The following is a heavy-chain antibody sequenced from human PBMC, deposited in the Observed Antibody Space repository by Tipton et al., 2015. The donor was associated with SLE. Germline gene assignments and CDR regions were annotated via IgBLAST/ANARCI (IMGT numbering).Heavy chain of an antibody. CDR3: VKTKEMATIGGGIFDY. J-gene: IGHJ4*02. CDR1: GFRFADYA. Sequence: SLRLSCTASGFRFADYAMHWVRQAPGKGLEWVSGLTWNSGSINYADSVKGRFSISRDNAKNSMYLQMNSLRAEDTALYYCVKTKEMATIGGGIFDYWGQGTLVTVSS. D-gene: IGHD5-24*01. V-gene: IGHV3-9*01. CDR2: LTWNSGSI.